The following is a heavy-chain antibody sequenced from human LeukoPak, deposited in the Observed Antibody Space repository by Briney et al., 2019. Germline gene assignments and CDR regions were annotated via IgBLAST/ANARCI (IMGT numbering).Heavy chain of an antibody. D-gene: IGHD2-2*02. V-gene: IGHV3-23*01. CDR3: ARSRNYCSSTSCYSREAEYFQH. Sequence: PGGSLRLSCAASGFILSSFAMSWVRQAPGKGLEWVASVSSGGSLTYYADSVKGHFTISRDNSKNTLYLQMNSLRAEDTAVYYCARSRNYCSSTSCYSREAEYFQHWGQGTLVTVSS. CDR1: GFILSSFA. CDR2: VSSGGSLT. J-gene: IGHJ1*01.